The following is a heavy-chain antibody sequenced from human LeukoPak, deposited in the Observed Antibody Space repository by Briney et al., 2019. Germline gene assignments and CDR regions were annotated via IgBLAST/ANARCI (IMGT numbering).Heavy chain of an antibody. D-gene: IGHD5-24*01. J-gene: IGHJ6*03. V-gene: IGHV4-4*02. CDR2: IYHTGGA. Sequence: SETLSLTCAVSGGSISRDNWWSWVRQPPGKGLEWIGEIYHTGGANYNPSLKSRLTISVDKSRNQFSLTLNSVTVADTAVYYCARGATPILYYYYMDVWGKGTTVTVSS. CDR1: GGSISRDNW. CDR3: ARGATPILYYYYMDV.